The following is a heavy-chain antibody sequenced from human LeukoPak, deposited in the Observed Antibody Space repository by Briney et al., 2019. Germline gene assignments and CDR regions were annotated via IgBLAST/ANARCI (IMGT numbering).Heavy chain of an antibody. CDR1: GYTFTGYY. Sequence: ASVKVSCKASGYTFTGYYMHWVRQAPGQGLEWMGWINPNSGGTNYAQKFQGRVTMTRDTSISTAYMELSRLRSDDTAVYYCARDRGSSFTDPYGYSDYWGQGTLVTVSS. CDR3: ARDRGSSFTDPYGYSDY. V-gene: IGHV1-2*02. D-gene: IGHD2-2*01. J-gene: IGHJ4*02. CDR2: INPNSGGT.